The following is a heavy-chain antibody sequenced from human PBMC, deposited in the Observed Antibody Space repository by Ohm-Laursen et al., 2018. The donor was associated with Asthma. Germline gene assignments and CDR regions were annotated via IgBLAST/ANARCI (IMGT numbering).Heavy chain of an antibody. J-gene: IGHJ4*02. Sequence: SLRLSCAASGFTFSSYTMSWVRQAPGRGLEWLSIVSGLDSGAHTYYADSVKGRFTFSRDNAKNTLNLQMNSLRAEDTAVYYCARDADNSGIIGYWGQGTLVTVSS. CDR2: VSGLDSGAHT. D-gene: IGHD3-10*01. CDR1: GFTFSSYT. V-gene: IGHV3-23*01. CDR3: ARDADNSGIIGY.